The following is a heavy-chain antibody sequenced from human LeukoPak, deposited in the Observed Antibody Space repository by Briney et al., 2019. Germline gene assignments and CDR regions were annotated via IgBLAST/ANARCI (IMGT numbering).Heavy chain of an antibody. V-gene: IGHV4-61*08. D-gene: IGHD3-16*01. J-gene: IGHJ4*02. Sequence: PSQTLSLTCTVSGGSISSGGYYWSWLRQPPGKGLEWIGYIYYSGSTNYNPSLKSRVTISVDTSKNQFSLKLSSVTAADTAVYYCARVDSFGGDRDYFDYRGQGTLVTVSS. CDR1: GGSISSGGYY. CDR3: ARVDSFGGDRDYFDY. CDR2: IYYSGST.